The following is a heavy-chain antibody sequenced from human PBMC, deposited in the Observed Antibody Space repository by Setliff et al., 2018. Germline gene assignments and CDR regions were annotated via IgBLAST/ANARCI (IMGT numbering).Heavy chain of an antibody. D-gene: IGHD7-27*01. Sequence: PSETLSLTCAVSGFSITSGYYWGWIRQPPGKGLEWIGSIYYRGSTSYNSSLKSRVSISVDTSKNQFSLNLNAVTAADTAVYYCATLTGDRGVDYWGQGRLVTVSS. CDR3: ATLTGDRGVDY. J-gene: IGHJ4*02. CDR2: IYYRGST. CDR1: GFSITSGYY. V-gene: IGHV4-38-2*01.